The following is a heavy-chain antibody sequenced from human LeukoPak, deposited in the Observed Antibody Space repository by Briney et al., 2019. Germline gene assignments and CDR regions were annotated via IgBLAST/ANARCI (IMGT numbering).Heavy chain of an antibody. J-gene: IGHJ5*02. D-gene: IGHD6-19*01. CDR3: ARGKQWGTWFDP. V-gene: IGHV4-59*01. CDR1: DDSFSTYY. Sequence: SETLSLTCTVSDDSFSTYYWSWIRQPPGKGLEWIGNIYYSGSTNYNPSLKSRVTISVDTSKNQFSLNLNSATAADTAVYYCARGKQWGTWFDPWGQGTLVIVSS. CDR2: IYYSGST.